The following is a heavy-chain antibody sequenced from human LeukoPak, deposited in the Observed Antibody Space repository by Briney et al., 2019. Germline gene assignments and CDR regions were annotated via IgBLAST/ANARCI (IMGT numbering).Heavy chain of an antibody. V-gene: IGHV1-8*01. D-gene: IGHD3-10*01. Sequence: ASVKVSCKASGYTFTSYDINWVRQATGQGLEWMGWMNPNIGNTGYAQKFQGRVTITRNTSISTAYMELSSLRSEDTAVYYCARGGPRRITMVRGVIISQTYYFDYWGQGTLVTVSS. CDR1: GYTFTSYD. CDR2: MNPNIGNT. CDR3: ARGGPRRITMVRGVIISQTYYFDY. J-gene: IGHJ4*02.